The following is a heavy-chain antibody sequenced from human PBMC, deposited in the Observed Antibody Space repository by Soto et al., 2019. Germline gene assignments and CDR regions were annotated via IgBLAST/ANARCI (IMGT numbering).Heavy chain of an antibody. D-gene: IGHD2-2*01. J-gene: IGHJ3*02. Sequence: QLQLQESGPGLVKPSETLSLTCTVSGGSISSSSYYWGWIRQPPGKGLEWIGSIYYSGSTYYNPSLKSRVTITVDTSKNQFSLKLSSVTAADTAVYYCARRGQLKRDAFDIWGQGTMVTVSS. V-gene: IGHV4-39*01. CDR3: ARRGQLKRDAFDI. CDR1: GGSISSSSYY. CDR2: IYYSGST.